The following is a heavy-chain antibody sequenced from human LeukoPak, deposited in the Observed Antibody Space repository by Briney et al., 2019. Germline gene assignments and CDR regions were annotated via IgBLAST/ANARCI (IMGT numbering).Heavy chain of an antibody. CDR1: GYTFTSYG. CDR2: ISAYNGNT. J-gene: IGHJ5*02. CDR3: ARLQWLYNWFDP. Sequence: ASVKVSCKASGYTFTSYGISWVRQAPGQGLEWMGWISAYNGNTNYAQKLQGRVTITTDTSTSTAYMELRSLRSDDTAVYYCARLQWLYNWFDPWGQGTLVTVSS. V-gene: IGHV1-18*01. D-gene: IGHD6-19*01.